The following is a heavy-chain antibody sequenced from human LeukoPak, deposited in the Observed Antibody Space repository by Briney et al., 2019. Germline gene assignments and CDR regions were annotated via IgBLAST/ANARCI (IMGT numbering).Heavy chain of an antibody. J-gene: IGHJ3*02. CDR3: ARNRWLPNDAFDI. CDR1: GFTFSSYA. Sequence: GRSLRLSCAASGFTFSSYAVHWVRQAPGKGLEWVAVISYDGSNKYYADSVKGRFTISRDNSKNTLYLQMNSLRAEDTAVYYCARNRWLPNDAFDIWGQGTMVTVSS. D-gene: IGHD5-24*01. V-gene: IGHV3-30*04. CDR2: ISYDGSNK.